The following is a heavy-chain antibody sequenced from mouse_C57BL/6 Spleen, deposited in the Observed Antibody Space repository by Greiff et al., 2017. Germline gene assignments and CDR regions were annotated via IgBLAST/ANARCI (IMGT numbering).Heavy chain of an antibody. CDR3: AREMIYDGYSWFAY. V-gene: IGHV1-55*01. CDR1: GYTFTSYW. Sequence: VQLQQPGAELVKPGASVKMSCKASGYTFTSYWITWVKQRPGQGLEWIGDIYPGSGSTNYNEKFKSKATLTVDTSSSTAYMQLSSLTSEDSAVYYCAREMIYDGYSWFAYWGQGTLVTVSA. D-gene: IGHD2-3*01. CDR2: IYPGSGST. J-gene: IGHJ3*01.